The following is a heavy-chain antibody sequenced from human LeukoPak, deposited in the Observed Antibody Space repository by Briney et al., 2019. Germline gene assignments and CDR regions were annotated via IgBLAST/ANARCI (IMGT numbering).Heavy chain of an antibody. CDR1: GYSFTSYW. J-gene: IGHJ4*02. CDR3: ARLGLSYDGSGYYSVYFDY. D-gene: IGHD3-22*01. V-gene: IGHV5-51*01. Sequence: GESLKISCKDSGYSFTSYWIGWVRQMPEKGLEWMGIIYPGDSDTGYSPSFQGQVTISADKSISTAYLQWSSLKASDTAMYYCARLGLSYDGSGYYSVYFDYWGQGTLVTVSS. CDR2: IYPGDSDT.